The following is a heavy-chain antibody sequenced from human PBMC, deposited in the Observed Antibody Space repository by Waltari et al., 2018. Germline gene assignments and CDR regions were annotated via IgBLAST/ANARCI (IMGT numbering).Heavy chain of an antibody. CDR3: AILAVADAFDI. J-gene: IGHJ3*02. Sequence: QVQLQQWGAGLLKPSETLSLTCAVYGGSFSGYSWSWIRQPPGKGLEWIGEINHSGSTNYNPSLKSRVTISVDTSKNQFSLKLSSVTAADTAVYYCAILAVADAFDIWGQGTMVTVSS. D-gene: IGHD6-19*01. CDR2: INHSGST. CDR1: GGSFSGYS. V-gene: IGHV4-34*01.